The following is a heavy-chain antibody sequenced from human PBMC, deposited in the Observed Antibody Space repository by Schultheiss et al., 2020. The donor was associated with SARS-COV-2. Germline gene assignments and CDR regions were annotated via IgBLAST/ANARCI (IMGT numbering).Heavy chain of an antibody. CDR1: GFTFSNYA. Sequence: GGSLRLSCAASGFTFSNYAISWVRQAPGKGLEWVSAISGSGGSTYYADSVKGRFTISRDNAKNSLYLQMNSLRVEDTAVYYCARDSDYGDYVIDYWGQGTLVTVSS. CDR3: ARDSDYGDYVIDY. V-gene: IGHV3-23*01. J-gene: IGHJ4*02. CDR2: ISGSGGST. D-gene: IGHD4-17*01.